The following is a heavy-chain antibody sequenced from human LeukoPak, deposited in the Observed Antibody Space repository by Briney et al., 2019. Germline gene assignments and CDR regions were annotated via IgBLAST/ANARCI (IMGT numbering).Heavy chain of an antibody. CDR3: AKPLYGSGSSCFDY. CDR1: GFTFSSYG. D-gene: IGHD2-15*01. CDR2: ISYGGSNT. Sequence: PGGPLRLSCAASGFTFSSYGMHWVRQAPGKGLEWVAVISYGGSNTYYADSVKGRFTISRDNSKNTLYLQMNSLRAEDTAVYYCAKPLYGSGSSCFDYWGQGTLVTVSS. V-gene: IGHV3-30*18. J-gene: IGHJ4*02.